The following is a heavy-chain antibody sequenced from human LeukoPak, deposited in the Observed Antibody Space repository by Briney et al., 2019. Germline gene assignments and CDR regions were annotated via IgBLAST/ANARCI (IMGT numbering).Heavy chain of an antibody. D-gene: IGHD5-12*01. CDR2: IKKDGSET. CDR3: ARGRYSGTTYYFDY. Sequence: GGSLRLSCAASGFTFRGFLMSWVRQTPGKGLEWVANIKKDGSETYYVDSVKGRFAISRDNAKNSLYLQMNSLRAEDTAMYYCARGRYSGTTYYFDYWGQGTLVTVSS. J-gene: IGHJ4*02. CDR1: GFTFRGFL. V-gene: IGHV3-7*03.